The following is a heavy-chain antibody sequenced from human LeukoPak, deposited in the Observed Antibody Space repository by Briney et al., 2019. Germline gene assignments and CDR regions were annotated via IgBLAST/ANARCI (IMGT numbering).Heavy chain of an antibody. J-gene: IGHJ4*02. Sequence: GESLKISCKGSGYSFTSYWIGWVRQMPGKGLEWMGIIYPGDSDTRYSPSFQGQVTILADKSISTAYLQWSSLKASDTAMYYCASSSERAHGEGLYSSSSYYFDYWGQGTLVTVSS. V-gene: IGHV5-51*01. CDR3: ASSSERAHGEGLYSSSSYYFDY. CDR1: GYSFTSYW. CDR2: IYPGDSDT. D-gene: IGHD6-6*01.